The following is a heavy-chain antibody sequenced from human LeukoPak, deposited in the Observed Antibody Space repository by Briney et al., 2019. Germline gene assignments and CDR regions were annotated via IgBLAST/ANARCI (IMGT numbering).Heavy chain of an antibody. J-gene: IGHJ4*02. Sequence: ASVKASCKASGYTFTSYYIHWVRQSPEQPREGRGIINPIVGIASYSQMCHRRGTISTDTATSTVNIDLCSLRAEEPTVYYCARCSGQLTGDTLDYWGQGTLVTDSS. D-gene: IGHD7-27*01. V-gene: IGHV1-46*01. CDR2: INPIVGIA. CDR3: ARCSGQLTGDTLDY. CDR1: GYTFTSYY.